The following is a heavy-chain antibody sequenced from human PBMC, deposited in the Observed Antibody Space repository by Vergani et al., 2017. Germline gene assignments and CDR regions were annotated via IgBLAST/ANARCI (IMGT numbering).Heavy chain of an antibody. CDR3: TKWGGDHFDY. CDR2: INAGNGNT. V-gene: IGHV1-3*01. Sequence: VQLVESGGGLVKPGGSLRLSCAASGFTFTSYAMHWVRQAPGQRLEWMGWINAGNGNTKYSQKFQGRVTITRDTSASTAYMELSSLRSEDTAVYYCTKWGGDHFDYWGQGTLVTVSS. D-gene: IGHD2-21*02. J-gene: IGHJ4*02. CDR1: GFTFTSYA.